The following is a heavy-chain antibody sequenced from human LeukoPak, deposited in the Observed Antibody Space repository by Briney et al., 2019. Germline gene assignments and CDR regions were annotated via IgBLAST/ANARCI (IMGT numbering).Heavy chain of an antibody. V-gene: IGHV3-33*01. J-gene: IGHJ3*02. CDR3: ARDGAPRNYYDSSGYYFDAFDI. CDR1: GFTFSSKV. CDR2: IWYDGSNK. D-gene: IGHD3-22*01. Sequence: GGSLRLSCAASGFTFSSKVMHWVRQAPGKGLEWVTAIWYDGSNKYYADSVKGRFTISRDNSKNMLYLQMNSLRAEDTAVYYCARDGAPRNYYDSSGYYFDAFDIWGQGTMVTVSS.